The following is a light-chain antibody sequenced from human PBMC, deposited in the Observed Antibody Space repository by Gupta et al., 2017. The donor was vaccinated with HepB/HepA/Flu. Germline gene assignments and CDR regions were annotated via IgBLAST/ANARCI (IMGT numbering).Light chain of an antibody. V-gene: IGKV2-28*01. J-gene: IGKJ5*01. CDR1: QSLLHSNGYNY. Sequence: DIVMTQSPLSLPVTPGEPASISCRSSQSLLHSNGYNYLDWYRQKPGQSPQLLIYLGSNRASGGTDSFSGSGEGKDFTLKSSRGEDEDGGGYYRTQDLPTVTFGQGTQMDIK. CDR2: LGS. CDR3: TQDLPTVT.